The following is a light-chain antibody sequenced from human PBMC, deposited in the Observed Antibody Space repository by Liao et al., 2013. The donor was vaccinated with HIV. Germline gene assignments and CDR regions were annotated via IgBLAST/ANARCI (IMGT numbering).Light chain of an antibody. J-gene: IGLJ1*01. CDR3: QVWDSSSDPPLV. CDR2: YES. Sequence: SYELTQPPSVSVAPGKTATITCGGNNIGSKSVHWYQQRPGQAPLLVISYESDRPSGIPERFSALNAGNTATLTISRVEAGDEADYYCQVWDSSSDPPLVFGTGTKVTVL. V-gene: IGLV3-21*04. CDR1: NIGSKS.